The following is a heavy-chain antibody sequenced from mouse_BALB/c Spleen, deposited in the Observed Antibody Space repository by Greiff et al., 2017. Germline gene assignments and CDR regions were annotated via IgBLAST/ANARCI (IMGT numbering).Heavy chain of an antibody. J-gene: IGHJ3*01. V-gene: IGHV5-4*02. CDR2: ISDGGSYT. Sequence: EVKVVESGGGLVKPGGSLKLSCAASGFTFSDYYMYWVRQTPEKRLEWVATISDGGSYTYYPDSVKGRFTISRDNAKNNLYLQMSSLKSEDTAMYYCARDGYYRYDGWFAYWGQGTLVTVSA. CDR1: GFTFSDYY. CDR3: ARDGYYRYDGWFAY. D-gene: IGHD2-14*01.